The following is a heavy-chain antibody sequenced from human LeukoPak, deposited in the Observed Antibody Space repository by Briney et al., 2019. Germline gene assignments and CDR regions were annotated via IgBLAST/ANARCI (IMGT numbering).Heavy chain of an antibody. Sequence: GGSLRLSCAASGFTFSSSAMSWVRQVPGKGLEWVSGISASGGSTSYADSVRGRFTISRDNSKNTLYVQMNSLRDEDTAVYYCAKDSAVVVITGKTIDSWGQGTLVTVSS. CDR2: ISASGGST. V-gene: IGHV3-23*01. J-gene: IGHJ4*02. D-gene: IGHD3-22*01. CDR3: AKDSAVVVITGKTIDS. CDR1: GFTFSSSA.